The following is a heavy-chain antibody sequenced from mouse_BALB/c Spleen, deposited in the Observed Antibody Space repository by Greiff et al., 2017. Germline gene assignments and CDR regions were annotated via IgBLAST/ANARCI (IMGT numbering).Heavy chain of an antibody. D-gene: IGHD2-1*01. CDR2: ISSGSSTI. Sequence: DVKLVESGAGLVQPGGSRKLSCAASGFTFTSFGMHWVRQAPGKGLEWVAYISSGSSTIYYADTVKGRFTISRDNPKNTLFLQMTSLKSEDTAMYYCARAHDYGNYVGAMDYWGQGTSVTVSS. CDR3: ARAHDYGNYVGAMDY. J-gene: IGHJ4*01. CDR1: GFTFTSFG. V-gene: IGHV5-17*02.